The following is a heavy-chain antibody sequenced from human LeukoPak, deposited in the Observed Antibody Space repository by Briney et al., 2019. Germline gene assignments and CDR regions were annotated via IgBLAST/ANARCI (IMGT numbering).Heavy chain of an antibody. CDR2: INHSGST. J-gene: IGHJ6*03. V-gene: IGHV4-34*01. Sequence: SETLSLTCAVYGGSFSGYYWSWIRQPPGKGLEWIGEINHSGSTNYTPSLKSRVTISVDTSKNQFSLKLSSVTAADTAVYYCARGVGVYSNYPTYYYYYYMDVWGKGTTVTVSS. D-gene: IGHD4-11*01. CDR3: ARGVGVYSNYPTYYYYYYMDV. CDR1: GGSFSGYY.